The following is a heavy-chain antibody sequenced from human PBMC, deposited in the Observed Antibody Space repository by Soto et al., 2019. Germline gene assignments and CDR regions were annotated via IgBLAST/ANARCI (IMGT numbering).Heavy chain of an antibody. CDR3: VRKGYETGWYYDQ. D-gene: IGHD6-19*01. V-gene: IGHV3-23*01. CDR2: VSTSGGRT. Sequence: EVQLLESGGGLVQPGGSLRLSCAASGFNFKSYDMFWVRQAPGKGPEWVSFVSTSGGRTEYADFVRGRFTISRDNAENTLSLQMNSLAVDDTAVYYCVRKGYETGWYYDQWGQGTLVTVSS. CDR1: GFNFKSYD. J-gene: IGHJ4*02.